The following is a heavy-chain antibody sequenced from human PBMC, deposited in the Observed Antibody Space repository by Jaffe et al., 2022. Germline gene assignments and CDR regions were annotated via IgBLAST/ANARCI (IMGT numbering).Heavy chain of an antibody. CDR3: AKDRVGAYSSGWRQLWGY. Sequence: EVQLLESGGGLVQPGGSLRLSCAASGFTFSSYAMSWVRQAPGKGLEWVSAISGSGGSTYYADSVKGRFTISRDNSKNTLYLQMNSLRAEDTAVYYCAKDRVGAYSSGWRQLWGYWGQGTLVTVSS. CDR2: ISGSGGST. J-gene: IGHJ4*02. V-gene: IGHV3-23*01. D-gene: IGHD6-19*01. CDR1: GFTFSSYA.